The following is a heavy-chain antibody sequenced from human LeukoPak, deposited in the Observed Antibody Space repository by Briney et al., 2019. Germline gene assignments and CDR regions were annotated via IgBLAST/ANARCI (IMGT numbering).Heavy chain of an antibody. V-gene: IGHV3-53*01. D-gene: IGHD4-17*01. CDR3: ASPYGDYEPDAFEI. Sequence: GGSLRLSCAASGFTVSSTYMSWVRQAPGKGLEWVSVIYSGGSTYYADSVKGRFTISRDNSKNTLYLQMNSLRAEDTAVYYCASPYGDYEPDAFEIWGQGTMVTVSS. J-gene: IGHJ3*02. CDR2: IYSGGST. CDR1: GFTVSSTY.